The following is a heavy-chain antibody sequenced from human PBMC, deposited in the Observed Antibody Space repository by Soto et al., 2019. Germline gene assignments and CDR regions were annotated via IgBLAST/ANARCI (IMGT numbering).Heavy chain of an antibody. CDR2: ISSSSSYI. CDR1: GFTFSSYS. J-gene: IGHJ4*02. D-gene: IGHD6-6*01. CDR3: ARAGQLDPYYFDY. V-gene: IGHV3-21*01. Sequence: GGSLRLSCAAFGFTFSSYSMNWVRQAPGKGLEWVSSISSSSSYIYYADSVKGRFTISRDNAKNSLYLQMNSLRAEDTAVYYCARAGQLDPYYFDYWGQGTLVTVSS.